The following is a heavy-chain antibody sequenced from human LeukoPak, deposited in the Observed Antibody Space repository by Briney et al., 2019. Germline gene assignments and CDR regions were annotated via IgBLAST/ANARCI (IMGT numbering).Heavy chain of an antibody. CDR2: IYYSGST. D-gene: IGHD5-18*01. J-gene: IGHJ4*02. CDR3: AGAGYSYGYPFDY. Sequence: SETLSLTCTVSGGSISSHYWSWIRQPPGKGLEWIVYIYYSGSTNYNPSLKSRVTISVDTSKNQFSLKLSSVTAADTAVYYCAGAGYSYGYPFDYWGQGTLVTVSS. CDR1: GGSISSHY. V-gene: IGHV4-59*11.